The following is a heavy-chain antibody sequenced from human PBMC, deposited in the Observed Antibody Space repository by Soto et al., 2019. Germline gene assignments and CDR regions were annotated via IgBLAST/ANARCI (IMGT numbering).Heavy chain of an antibody. CDR2: ISSSSSTI. D-gene: IGHD6-13*01. V-gene: IGHV3-48*01. Sequence: GGSLRLSCAASGFTFSSYSMNWVRQAPGKGLEWVSYISSSSSTIYYADSVKGRFTISRDNAKNSLYLQMNSLRAEDTAVYYCASAVAALPHYYYYYMDVWGKGTTVTVSS. CDR3: ASAVAALPHYYYYYMDV. CDR1: GFTFSSYS. J-gene: IGHJ6*03.